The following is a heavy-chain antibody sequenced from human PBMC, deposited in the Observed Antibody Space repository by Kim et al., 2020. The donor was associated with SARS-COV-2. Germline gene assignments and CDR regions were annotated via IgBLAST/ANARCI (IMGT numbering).Heavy chain of an antibody. CDR2: GST. CDR3: ARCGGDCYP. J-gene: IGHJ5*02. V-gene: IGHV4-31*02. Sequence: GSTYYNPSLRSRVTISVDTSKNQFSLKLSSVTAADTAVYYCARCGGDCYPWGQGTLVTVSS. D-gene: IGHD2-21*02.